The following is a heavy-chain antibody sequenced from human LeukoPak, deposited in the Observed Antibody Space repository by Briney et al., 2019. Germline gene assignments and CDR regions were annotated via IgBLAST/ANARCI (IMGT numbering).Heavy chain of an antibody. J-gene: IGHJ4*02. Sequence: PGGSLRLPCAASGFTFSSYVMHWVRQAPGKGLEWVALISHDGNNKYYADSVKGRFTISRDNSKNTLYLQMNSLRAEDTAVYYCAREIVVVPAARPFDYWGQGTLVTVSS. CDR1: GFTFSSYV. V-gene: IGHV3-30-3*01. D-gene: IGHD2-2*01. CDR3: AREIVVVPAARPFDY. CDR2: ISHDGNNK.